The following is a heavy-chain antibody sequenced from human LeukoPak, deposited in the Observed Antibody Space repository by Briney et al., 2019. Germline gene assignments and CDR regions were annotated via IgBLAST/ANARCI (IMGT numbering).Heavy chain of an antibody. J-gene: IGHJ4*02. CDR1: GFTFSSYS. V-gene: IGHV3-21*01. CDR2: ISSNRNDI. D-gene: IGHD1-26*01. CDR3: ARDTGIMGAFDY. Sequence: GGSLRLSGAASGFTFSSYSMSWVRQAPGKGLEWVSYISSNRNDIYYTDSVKGRFTISRDNAKNSLYLQMNSLRAEDTAVYYCARDTGIMGAFDYWGQGTLVTVSS.